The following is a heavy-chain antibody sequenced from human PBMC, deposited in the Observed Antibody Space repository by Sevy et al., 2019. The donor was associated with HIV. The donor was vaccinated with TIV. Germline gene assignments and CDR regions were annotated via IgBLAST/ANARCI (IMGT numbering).Heavy chain of an antibody. CDR3: AKDISIWYGDGFDY. J-gene: IGHJ4*02. V-gene: IGHV3-30*02. CDR2: IRYDGSNK. Sequence: GGSLRLSCAASGFTFSSYGMHWVRQAPGKGLEWVAFIRYDGSNKYYADSVKGRFTISRDNSKNTLYLQMNSLRAEDTAVYYCAKDISIWYGDGFDYWGQGTLVTVSS. D-gene: IGHD6-13*01. CDR1: GFTFSSYG.